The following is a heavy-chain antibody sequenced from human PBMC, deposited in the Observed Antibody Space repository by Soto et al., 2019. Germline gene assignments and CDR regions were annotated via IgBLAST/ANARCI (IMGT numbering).Heavy chain of an antibody. CDR3: VRIYDFGGSYGLDV. D-gene: IGHD3-16*01. Sequence: SETLSLTCTVSGGSIISTSYYWGWIRQPPGKGLEWIGSIHYNGITSYNPSLESRVTISFETSKNQCSLRLSSVTAADTAVYYCVRIYDFGGSYGLDVWGQGTTVTVSS. J-gene: IGHJ6*02. CDR1: GGSIISTSYY. V-gene: IGHV4-39*01. CDR2: IHYNGIT.